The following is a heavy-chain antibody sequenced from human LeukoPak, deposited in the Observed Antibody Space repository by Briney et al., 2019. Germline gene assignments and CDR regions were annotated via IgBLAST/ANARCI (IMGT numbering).Heavy chain of an antibody. CDR1: GGSISSSNYY. V-gene: IGHV4-61*02. Sequence: SETLSLTCTVSGGSISSSNYYWNWIRQPAGKGLEWIGRIYTSGSTNYNPSLKSRVTISVDTSKNQFSLKLSSVTAADTALYFCARGLWFGDENPPYFDYWGQGTLVTVSS. CDR2: IYTSGST. CDR3: ARGLWFGDENPPYFDY. J-gene: IGHJ4*02. D-gene: IGHD3-10*01.